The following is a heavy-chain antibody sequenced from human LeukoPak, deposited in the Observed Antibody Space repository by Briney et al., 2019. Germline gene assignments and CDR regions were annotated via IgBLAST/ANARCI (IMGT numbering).Heavy chain of an antibody. CDR1: EFTFSSYE. Sequence: GGSLRLSCAASEFTFSSYEMNWVRQAPGKGLEGVSYISSSGSIIYYADSVKGGFTISRDNAKNSLYLKMNSLRAEDTAVYYCARGVRGYYMDVWGKGTTVTISS. J-gene: IGHJ6*03. D-gene: IGHD3-16*01. V-gene: IGHV3-48*03. CDR3: ARGVRGYYMDV. CDR2: ISSSGSII.